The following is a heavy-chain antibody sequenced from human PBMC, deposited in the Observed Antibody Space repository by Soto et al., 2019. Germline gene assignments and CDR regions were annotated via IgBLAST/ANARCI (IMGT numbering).Heavy chain of an antibody. CDR2: ISAYNGNT. V-gene: IGHV1-18*01. D-gene: IGHD3-10*01. Sequence: ASVKVSCKASGYTFTSYGISWVRQAPGQGLEWMGWISAYNGNTNYAQKLQGRVTMTTDTSTSTAYMELRSLRSDDTAVYYCARGPITMVRANWFDPWGQGTLVTVSS. CDR1: GYTFTSYG. J-gene: IGHJ5*02. CDR3: ARGPITMVRANWFDP.